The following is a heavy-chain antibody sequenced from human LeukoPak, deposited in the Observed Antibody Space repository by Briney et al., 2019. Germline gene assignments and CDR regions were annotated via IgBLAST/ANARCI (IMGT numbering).Heavy chain of an antibody. V-gene: IGHV4-34*01. Sequence: PSETLSLTCAVSGGSISSGGYSWSWIRQPPGKGLEWIGEINHSGSTNYNPSLKSRVTISVDTSKNQFSLKLSSVTAADTAVYYCARLTGGYNWFDPWGQGTLVTVSS. J-gene: IGHJ5*02. CDR3: ARLTGGYNWFDP. CDR1: GGSISSGGYS. D-gene: IGHD3-10*01. CDR2: INHSGST.